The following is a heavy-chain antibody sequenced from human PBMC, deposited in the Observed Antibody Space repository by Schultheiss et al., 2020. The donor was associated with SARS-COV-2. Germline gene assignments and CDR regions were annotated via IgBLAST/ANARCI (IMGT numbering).Heavy chain of an antibody. CDR3: ARARGYDSRRYFDY. CDR1: GGSISSYY. CDR2: INHSGST. D-gene: IGHD5-12*01. Sequence: SETLSLTCTVSGGSISSYYWSWIRQPPGKGLEWIGEINHSGSTNYNPSLKSRVTISVDTSKNQFSLKLSSVTAADTAVYYCARARGYDSRRYFDYWGQGTLVTVSS. V-gene: IGHV4-34*01. J-gene: IGHJ4*02.